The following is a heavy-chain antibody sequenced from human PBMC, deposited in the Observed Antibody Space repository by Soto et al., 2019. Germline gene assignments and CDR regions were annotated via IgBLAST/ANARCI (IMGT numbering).Heavy chain of an antibody. Sequence: GASVKVSCKASGYIFTGYYIQWVRQAPGQGLEWMGWINIKTGGTKYAQKFQGRVTMTRDTSINTAYMEVSRLRSDDTAVYYCATDKVAFDMWGQGTMVTVSS. V-gene: IGHV1-2*02. CDR2: INIKTGGT. CDR1: GYIFTGYY. J-gene: IGHJ3*02. CDR3: ATDKVAFDM. D-gene: IGHD3-9*01.